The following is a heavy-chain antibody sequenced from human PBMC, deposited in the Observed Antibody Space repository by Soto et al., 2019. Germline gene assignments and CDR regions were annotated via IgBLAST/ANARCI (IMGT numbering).Heavy chain of an antibody. V-gene: IGHV3-23*01. CDR1: GFTFSDLA. D-gene: IGHD5-12*01. CDR3: ARRARDGYNPYYLDS. CDR2: ISASGSTT. J-gene: IGHJ4*02. Sequence: GLSMRLSSIGVGFTFSDLALSRVRQTPGRGLEWVSRISASGSTTSHADSVKGRFTISRDDSQSTLFLEMNSLGVDDTAVYYCARRARDGYNPYYLDSWLKGTLVTVSS.